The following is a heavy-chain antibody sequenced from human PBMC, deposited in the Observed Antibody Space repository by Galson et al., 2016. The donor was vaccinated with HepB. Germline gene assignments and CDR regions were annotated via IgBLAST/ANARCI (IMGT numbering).Heavy chain of an antibody. CDR2: IYWDDNK. Sequence: PALVKPTQTLTLTCTFSGSSLNTNGVGVGWIRQPPGKALEWLAVIYWDDNKRYRPSLKTRLTITKDTPKNQVVLTMTDMDPVDTATYFCAHSPYGDYVDYFDPWGQGTLVTVSS. CDR3: AHSPYGDYVDYFDP. D-gene: IGHD4-17*01. V-gene: IGHV2-5*02. CDR1: GSSLNTNGVG. J-gene: IGHJ5*02.